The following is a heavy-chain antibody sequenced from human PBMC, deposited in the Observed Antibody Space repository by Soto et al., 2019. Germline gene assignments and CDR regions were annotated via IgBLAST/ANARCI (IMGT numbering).Heavy chain of an antibody. V-gene: IGHV1-3*01. D-gene: IGHD3-22*01. CDR3: ARAPNYYDSSGHAFDI. Sequence: ASVKVSCKASGYTFTSYAMHWVRQAPGQRLEWMGWINAGNGNTKYSQKFQGRVTITRDTSASTAYMELSSLRSEDTAVYHCARAPNYYDSSGHAFDIWGQGTMVTVSS. J-gene: IGHJ3*02. CDR2: INAGNGNT. CDR1: GYTFTSYA.